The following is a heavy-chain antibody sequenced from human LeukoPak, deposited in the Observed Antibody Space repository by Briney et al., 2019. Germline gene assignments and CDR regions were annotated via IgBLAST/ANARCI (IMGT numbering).Heavy chain of an antibody. J-gene: IGHJ4*02. CDR2: IIPIFGTA. CDR3: ARWTANYYDSSGYYCLDY. CDR1: GYTFTGYY. V-gene: IGHV1-69*13. D-gene: IGHD3-22*01. Sequence: SVKVSCKASGYTFTGYYMHWVRQAPGQGLEWMGGIIPIFGTANYAQKFQGRVTITADESTSTAYMELSSLRFEDTAVYYCARWTANYYDSSGYYCLDYWGQGTLVTVSS.